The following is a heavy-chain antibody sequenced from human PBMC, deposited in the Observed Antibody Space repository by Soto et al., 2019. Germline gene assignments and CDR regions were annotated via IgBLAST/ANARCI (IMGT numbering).Heavy chain of an antibody. D-gene: IGHD3-16*01. CDR2: IDPSDSYT. V-gene: IGHV5-10-1*01. Sequence: GESLKISCNGSGYSFTSYWISWVRQMPVKGLECMGRIDPSDSYTNYSPSFQGHVTISADKSISTAYLQWSSLKASDTAMYYCARHQRATRDYDWFDPWGQGPLVTVSS. CDR1: GYSFTSYW. CDR3: ARHQRATRDYDWFDP. J-gene: IGHJ5*02.